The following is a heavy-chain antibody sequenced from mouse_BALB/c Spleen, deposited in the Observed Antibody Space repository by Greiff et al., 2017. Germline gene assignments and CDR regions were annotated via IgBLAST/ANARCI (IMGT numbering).Heavy chain of an antibody. CDR2: ISTYYGDA. J-gene: IGHJ2*01. CDR3: ARRGLRELFDY. V-gene: IGHV1S137*01. CDR1: GYTFTDFA. Sequence: VQLQQSGAELVRPGVSGKLSCKGSGYTFTDFAMHWVKQGHAKRLEWIAVISTYYGDACYTQNFKGKATITEDNSSSTAYMELARLTSEDSAIYYCARRGLRELFDYWGQGTTLTVSS. D-gene: IGHD2-4*01.